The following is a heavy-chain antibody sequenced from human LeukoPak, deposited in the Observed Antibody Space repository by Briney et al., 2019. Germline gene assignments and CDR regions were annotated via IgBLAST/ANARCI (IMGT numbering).Heavy chain of an antibody. V-gene: IGHV3-21*01. D-gene: IGHD3-3*01. CDR2: ISSSSSYT. CDR3: AREITIFGDAFDV. Sequence: GGSLRLSCAASGFTFSSYSMNWVRQAPGKGLEWVSSISSSSSYTYYADSVKGRFTISRDNAKNSLYLQMNSLRAEDTAVYYCAREITIFGDAFDVWGQGTMVTVSS. J-gene: IGHJ3*01. CDR1: GFTFSSYS.